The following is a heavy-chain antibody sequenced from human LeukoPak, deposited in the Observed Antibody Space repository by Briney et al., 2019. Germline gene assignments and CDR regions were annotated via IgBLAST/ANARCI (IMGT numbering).Heavy chain of an antibody. D-gene: IGHD2-15*01. CDR1: GFTFSSYS. CDR2: ISSSSSYI. Sequence: PRGSLRLSCAASGFTFSSYSMNWVRQAPGKGLEWVSSISSSSSYIYYADSVKGRFTISRDNAKNSLYLQMNSLRAEDTAVYYCARDRGSCYSDWGQGTLVTVSS. CDR3: ARDRGSCYSD. V-gene: IGHV3-21*01. J-gene: IGHJ4*02.